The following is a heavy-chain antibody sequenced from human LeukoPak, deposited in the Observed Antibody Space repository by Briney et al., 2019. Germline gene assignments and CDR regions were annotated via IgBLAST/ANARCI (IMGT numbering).Heavy chain of an antibody. CDR2: INHSGST. Sequence: SETLSLTCAVYGGSFSGYYWSWIRQPPGKGLEWIGEINHSGSTNYNPSLKSRVTISVDTSKNQFSLKLSSVTAADTAVYYCARARDYVWGSYRYDYWGQGTLVTVSS. J-gene: IGHJ4*02. CDR3: ARARDYVWGSYRYDY. V-gene: IGHV4-34*09. D-gene: IGHD3-16*02. CDR1: GGSFSGYY.